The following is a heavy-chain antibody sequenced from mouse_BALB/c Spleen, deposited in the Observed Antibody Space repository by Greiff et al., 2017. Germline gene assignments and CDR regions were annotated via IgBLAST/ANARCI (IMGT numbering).Heavy chain of an antibody. CDR3: ARGHANSYFDY. CDR2: ISSGSSTI. J-gene: IGHJ2*01. CDR1: GFTFSSFG. Sequence: EVQLVESGGGLVQPGGSRKLSCAASGFTFSSFGMHWVRQAPEKGLEWVAYISSGSSTIYYADTVKGRFTISRDNPKNTLFLQMTSLRSEDTAMYYCARGHANSYFDYWGQGTTLTVSS. V-gene: IGHV5-17*02. D-gene: IGHD2-1*01.